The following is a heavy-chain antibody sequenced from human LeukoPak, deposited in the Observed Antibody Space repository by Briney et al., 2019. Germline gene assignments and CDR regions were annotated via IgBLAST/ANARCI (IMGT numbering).Heavy chain of an antibody. CDR2: ISAYNDNT. CDR3: ARDSLYGDYEDY. D-gene: IGHD4-17*01. Sequence: ASVKVSCKASGYTFSSYGISWVRQAPGQGLEWMGWISAYNDNTNYAQKLQGRVTMTTDTSTSTAYMELRSLRSDDTAVYYCARDSLYGDYEDYWGQGTLVTVSS. J-gene: IGHJ4*02. V-gene: IGHV1-18*01. CDR1: GYTFSSYG.